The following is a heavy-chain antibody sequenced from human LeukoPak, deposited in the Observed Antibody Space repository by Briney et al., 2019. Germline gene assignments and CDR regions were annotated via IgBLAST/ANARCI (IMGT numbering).Heavy chain of an antibody. CDR2: INHSGST. D-gene: IGHD6-13*01. J-gene: IGHJ4*02. V-gene: IGHV4-34*01. Sequence: SETLSLTCAVYGGSLSGYYWSWIRQPPGKGLEWIGEINHSGSTNYNPSLKSRVTISVDTSKNQFSLKLSSVTAADTAVYYCASVHSSSWFDYWGQGTLVTVSS. CDR3: ASVHSSSWFDY. CDR1: GGSLSGYY.